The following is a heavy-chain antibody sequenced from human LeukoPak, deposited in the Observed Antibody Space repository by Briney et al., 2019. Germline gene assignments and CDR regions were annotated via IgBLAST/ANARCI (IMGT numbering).Heavy chain of an antibody. D-gene: IGHD3-3*01. CDR3: AREGGFLEWLSDNWFDP. V-gene: IGHV4-4*02. CDR1: GGSISSSNW. J-gene: IGHJ5*02. CDR2: INHSGST. Sequence: PSETLSLTCAVSGGSISSSNWWSWIRQPPGKGLEWIGEINHSGSTNYNPSLKSRVTISVDTSKNQFSLKLSSVTAADTAVYYCAREGGFLEWLSDNWFDPWGQGTLVTVSS.